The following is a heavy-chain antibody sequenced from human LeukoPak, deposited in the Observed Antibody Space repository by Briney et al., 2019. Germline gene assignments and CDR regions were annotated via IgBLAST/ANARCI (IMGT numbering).Heavy chain of an antibody. J-gene: IGHJ4*02. V-gene: IGHV3-48*02. CDR3: ARAGLTTYPPNFDY. Sequence: GGSLRLSCAASGFTFSSYSMNWVRQAPGKGLEWVSYISSSSSTIYYADSVKGRFTISRDNAKNSPFLQMNSLRDEDTAVYYCARAGLTTYPPNFDYWGQGTLVTVSS. CDR1: GFTFSSYS. CDR2: ISSSSSTI. D-gene: IGHD1-1*01.